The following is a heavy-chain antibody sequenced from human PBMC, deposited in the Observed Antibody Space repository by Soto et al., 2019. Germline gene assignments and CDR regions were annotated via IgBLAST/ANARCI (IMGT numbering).Heavy chain of an antibody. CDR1: GYTFTSYG. V-gene: IGHV1-18*01. D-gene: IGHD5-18*01. J-gene: IGHJ6*02. Sequence: ASVKVSCKASGYTFTSYGISWVRQAPGQGLEWMGWISAYNGNTNYAQKLQGRVTMTTDTSTSTAYMELRSLRSDDTAVYYCAREDGGYSYGSARGYYYYYYGMDVWGQGTTVTVSS. CDR3: AREDGGYSYGSARGYYYYYYGMDV. CDR2: ISAYNGNT.